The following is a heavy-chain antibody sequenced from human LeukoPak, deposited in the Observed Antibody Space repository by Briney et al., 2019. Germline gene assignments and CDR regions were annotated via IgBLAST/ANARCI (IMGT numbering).Heavy chain of an antibody. V-gene: IGHV1-2*02. J-gene: IGHJ4*02. CDR2: INPNSGGT. CDR1: GYTFTGYY. CDR3: ARALGYCGGDCYSPFGY. D-gene: IGHD2-21*02. Sequence: ASVKVSCKASGYTFTGYYMHWVRQAPGQGLEWMGWINPNSGGTNYAQKFQGRVTMTRDTSISTAYMELSRLRSDDTAVYYCARALGYCGGDCYSPFGYWGQGTLVTVSS.